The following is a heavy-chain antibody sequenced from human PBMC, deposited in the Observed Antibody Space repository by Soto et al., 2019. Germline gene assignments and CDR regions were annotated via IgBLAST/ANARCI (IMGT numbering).Heavy chain of an antibody. CDR2: IIPIFGTA. CDR3: ARDQQSLLDCSGGSCGWFDP. CDR1: GGTFSSYA. D-gene: IGHD2-15*01. J-gene: IGHJ5*02. V-gene: IGHV1-69*13. Sequence: GASVKVSCKASGGTFSSYAISWVRQAPGQGLEWMGGIIPIFGTANYAQKFQGRVTITADESTSTAYMELSSLRSEDTAVYYCARDQQSLLDCSGGSCGWFDPWGQGTLVTVSS.